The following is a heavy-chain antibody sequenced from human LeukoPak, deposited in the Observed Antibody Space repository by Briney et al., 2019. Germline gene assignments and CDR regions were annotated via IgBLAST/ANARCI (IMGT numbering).Heavy chain of an antibody. Sequence: GGSLRLSCAASGFTFSSYSMNWVRQAPGKGLEWVSSISSSSSYIYYADSVKGRFTIPRDNSKNTLYLQMNSLRAEDTAVYYCAKDQQWLVPNDAFDIWGQGTMVTVSS. CDR3: AKDQQWLVPNDAFDI. V-gene: IGHV3-21*01. CDR2: ISSSSSYI. J-gene: IGHJ3*02. D-gene: IGHD6-19*01. CDR1: GFTFSSYS.